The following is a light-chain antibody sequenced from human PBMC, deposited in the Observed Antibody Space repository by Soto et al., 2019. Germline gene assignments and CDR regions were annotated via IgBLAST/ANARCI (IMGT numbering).Light chain of an antibody. Sequence: DIQMTQSPSTLSASVGDRVTITCRASHSVSKFLAWYQQKPGKAPKLLISKASTFQSGVPTRLSGSGPGTEFTLTISTLQPDNFATYYCQQYNSYPVWTFGQGGKVESK. CDR1: HSVSKF. CDR2: KAS. J-gene: IGKJ1*01. CDR3: QQYNSYPVWT. V-gene: IGKV1-5*03.